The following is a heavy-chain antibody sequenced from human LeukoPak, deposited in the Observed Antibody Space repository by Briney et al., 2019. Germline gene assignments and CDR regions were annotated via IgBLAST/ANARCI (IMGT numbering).Heavy chain of an antibody. V-gene: IGHV1-2*02. CDR2: INPNSGGT. CDR1: GYTFTVYY. Sequence: ASVKVSCKASGYTFTVYYMHWVRQAPGQGLEWMGWINPNSGGTNYAQKFQGRVTMTRDTSISTAYMELSRLRSDDTAVYYCARDHYDFWSGYYKYNWFDPWGQGTLVTVSS. J-gene: IGHJ5*02. CDR3: ARDHYDFWSGYYKYNWFDP. D-gene: IGHD3-3*01.